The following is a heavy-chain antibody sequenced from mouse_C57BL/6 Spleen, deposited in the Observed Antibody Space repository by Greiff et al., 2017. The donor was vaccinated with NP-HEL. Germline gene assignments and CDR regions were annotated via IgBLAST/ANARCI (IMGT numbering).Heavy chain of an antibody. J-gene: IGHJ3*01. CDR2: IYPGSGST. CDR3: AREGYYGSRYPAWFAY. V-gene: IGHV1-55*01. CDR1: GYTFTSYW. Sequence: QVQLKQPGAELVKPGASVKMSCKASGYTFTSYWITWVKQRPGQGLEWIGDIYPGSGSTNYNEKFKSKATLTVDPSSSTAYMQLSSLTSEDSAVFYCAREGYYGSRYPAWFAYWGQGTLVTVSA. D-gene: IGHD1-1*01.